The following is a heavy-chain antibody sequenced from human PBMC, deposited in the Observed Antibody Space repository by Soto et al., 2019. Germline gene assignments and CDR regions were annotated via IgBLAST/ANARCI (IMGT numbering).Heavy chain of an antibody. CDR3: ARGSPEADC. CDR1: GGSVSSGSYY. V-gene: IGHV4-61*01. Sequence: PSETLSLTCTVSGGSVSSGSYYWSWIRQPPGKGLEWIGYIYYSGSTNYYPSLKSRVTISVDTSKNQFSLKLSSVTAADTAVYYCARGSPEADCWGQGTLVTVSS. D-gene: IGHD2-21*01. CDR2: IYYSGST. J-gene: IGHJ4*02.